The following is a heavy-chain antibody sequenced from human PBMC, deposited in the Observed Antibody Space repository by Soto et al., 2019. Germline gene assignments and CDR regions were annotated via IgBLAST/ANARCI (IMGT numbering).Heavy chain of an antibody. D-gene: IGHD4-4*01. CDR1: GGSISSYY. CDR3: ARQSDYSIYYFDY. CDR2: ISYSGST. J-gene: IGHJ4*02. V-gene: IGHV4-59*08. Sequence: PSETLSLTCTVSGGSISSYYWSWIRQPPGKRLEWIGYISYSGSTNYNPSLKSRVTISVDTSKNQFSLNLSSVTAADTAVYYCARQSDYSIYYFDYWGQGTLVTVSS.